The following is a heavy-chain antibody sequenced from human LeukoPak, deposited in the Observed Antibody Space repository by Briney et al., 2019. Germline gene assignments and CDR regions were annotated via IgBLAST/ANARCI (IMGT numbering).Heavy chain of an antibody. J-gene: IGHJ4*02. CDR2: ISGSGSDT. D-gene: IGHD1-26*01. CDR3: AKDRLGAMMYFDF. Sequence: GGSLRLSCAASGFTFSHSAMSWVRQAPGKGLEWISTISGSGSDTNYADSVRGRLIISRDNSKNTLFLQMNSLRAADTAVYYCAKDRLGAMMYFDFWGQGTLVTVSS. CDR1: GFTFSHSA. V-gene: IGHV3-23*01.